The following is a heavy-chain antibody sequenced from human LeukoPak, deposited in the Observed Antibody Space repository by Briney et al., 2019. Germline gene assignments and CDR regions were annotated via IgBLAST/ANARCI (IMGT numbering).Heavy chain of an antibody. V-gene: IGHV4-4*07. CDR1: GGSISSYY. CDR3: ARHIDLIRGVRFDY. J-gene: IGHJ4*02. CDR2: IYTSGST. D-gene: IGHD3-16*01. Sequence: SETLSLTCTVSGGSISSYYWSWIRQPAGKGLEWIGRIYTSGSTNYNPSLKSRVTMSVDTSKNQFSLKLSSVTAADTAVYYCARHIDLIRGVRFDYWGQGTLVTVPS.